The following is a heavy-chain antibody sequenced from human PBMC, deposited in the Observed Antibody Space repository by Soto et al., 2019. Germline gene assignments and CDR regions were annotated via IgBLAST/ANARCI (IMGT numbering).Heavy chain of an antibody. Sequence: EVQLVESGGGMIQSGGSLRLSCAASGFTVSSNDMSWVRQAPGKGLEWVSVIYSGVSTYYADSVKGRFTISRDTSKNTLYFQMNSLRAEDTAVYYCGFGRILYYWGQGTLVTVSS. J-gene: IGHJ4*02. CDR1: GFTVSSND. CDR2: IYSGVST. CDR3: GFGRILYY. V-gene: IGHV3-53*01. D-gene: IGHD2-15*01.